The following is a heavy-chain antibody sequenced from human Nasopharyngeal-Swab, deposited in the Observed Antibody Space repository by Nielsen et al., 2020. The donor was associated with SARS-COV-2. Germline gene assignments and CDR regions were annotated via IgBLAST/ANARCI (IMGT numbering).Heavy chain of an antibody. CDR2: IYYSGST. CDR3: ARLGDSSGYYYPEYFQH. J-gene: IGHJ1*01. D-gene: IGHD3-22*01. V-gene: IGHV4-59*08. CDR1: GGSISSYY. Sequence: SETLSLTCTVSGGSISSYYWSWIRQPPGKGLEWIGYIYYSGSTNSNPSLKSRVTISVDTSKNQFSLKLTSVTAADTAVYYCARLGDSSGYYYPEYFQHWGQGTLVTVSS.